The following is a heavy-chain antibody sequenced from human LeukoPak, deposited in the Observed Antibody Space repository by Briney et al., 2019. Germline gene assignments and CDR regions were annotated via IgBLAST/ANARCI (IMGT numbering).Heavy chain of an antibody. Sequence: PGGSLRLSCAASGFTFSSYSMNWVRQAPGKGLEWVSSISSSSSYIYYADSVKGRFTISRDNAKNSLYLQMNSLRAEDTAVYYCARDRSIVVVPAATSYPDYWGQGTLVTVSS. V-gene: IGHV3-21*01. CDR3: ARDRSIVVVPAATSYPDY. CDR2: ISSSSSYI. J-gene: IGHJ4*02. CDR1: GFTFSSYS. D-gene: IGHD2-2*01.